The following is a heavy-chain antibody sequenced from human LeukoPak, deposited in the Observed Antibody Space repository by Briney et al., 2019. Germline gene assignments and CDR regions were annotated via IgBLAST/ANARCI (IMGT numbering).Heavy chain of an antibody. CDR2: INHSGST. J-gene: IGHJ5*02. CDR1: GGPFSGYY. Sequence: KPSETLSLTCAVYGGPFSGYYWSWIRQPPGKGLEWIGEINHSGSTNYNPSLKSRVTISVDTSKNQFSLKLSSVTAADTAVYYCARGVMDCSSTSCTGSWFDPWGQGTLVTVSS. CDR3: ARGVMDCSSTSCTGSWFDP. D-gene: IGHD2-2*01. V-gene: IGHV4-34*01.